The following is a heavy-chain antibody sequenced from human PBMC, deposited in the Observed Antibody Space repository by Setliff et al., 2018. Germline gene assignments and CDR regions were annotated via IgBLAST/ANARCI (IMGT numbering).Heavy chain of an antibody. Sequence: ASVKVSCKATGYTLSRHYMHWVRQAPGQGLEWMGIINPGGGSASIVEKFQGRVTMTSDTSTSTVYLDLSGLTSEDTAVYYCGRAGVAAADRRGLLDHWGQGTLVTVSS. CDR2: INPGGGSA. D-gene: IGHD6-13*01. J-gene: IGHJ4*02. CDR3: GRAGVAAADRRGLLDH. CDR1: GYTLSRHY. V-gene: IGHV1-46*01.